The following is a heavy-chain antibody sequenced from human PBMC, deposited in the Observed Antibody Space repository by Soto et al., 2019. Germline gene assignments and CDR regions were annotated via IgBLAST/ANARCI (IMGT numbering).Heavy chain of an antibody. Sequence: PSETLSLTCAVYGGSFSGYYWSWIHQPPVKGLEWIGEINHSGSTNYNPSLKSRVTISVDTSKNQFSLKLSSVTAADTAVYYCARGEYSSSSGLPCIRHAYYYYGMDVWGQGTTVTVSS. CDR1: GGSFSGYY. CDR2: INHSGST. CDR3: ARGEYSSSSGLPCIRHAYYYYGMDV. V-gene: IGHV4-34*01. D-gene: IGHD6-6*01. J-gene: IGHJ6*02.